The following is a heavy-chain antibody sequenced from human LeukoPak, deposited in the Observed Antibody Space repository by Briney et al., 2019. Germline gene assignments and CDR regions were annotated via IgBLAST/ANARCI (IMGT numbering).Heavy chain of an antibody. CDR2: ISSTSSTI. CDR3: ARDYGEGGYYFDY. V-gene: IGHV3-48*02. CDR1: GFTFSNYN. D-gene: IGHD3-16*01. Sequence: GGSLRLSCVASGFTFSNYNMNWVRQAPGKGLEWVSYISSTSSTIYYADSVKGRFTISRDNAKNSLSLQMNSLRDEDTAVYYCARDYGEGGYYFDYWGQGTLVTVSS. J-gene: IGHJ4*02.